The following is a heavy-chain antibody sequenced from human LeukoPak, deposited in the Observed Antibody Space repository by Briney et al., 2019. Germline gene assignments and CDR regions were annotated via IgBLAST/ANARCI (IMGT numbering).Heavy chain of an antibody. CDR1: GFTVSSNY. CDR2: IYSGGST. D-gene: IGHD6-19*01. CDR3: ARDISGWYGGSDY. J-gene: IGHJ4*02. V-gene: IGHV3-66*01. Sequence: GGSLRLSCAASGFTVSSNYMSWVRQAPGEGLEWVSVIYSGGSTYYADSVKGRFTISRDNSKNTLYLQMNSLRAEDTAVYYCARDISGWYGGSDYWGQGTLVTVSS.